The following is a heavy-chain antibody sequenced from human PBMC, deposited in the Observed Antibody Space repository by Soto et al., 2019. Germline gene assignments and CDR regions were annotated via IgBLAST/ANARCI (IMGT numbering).Heavy chain of an antibody. CDR2: IYWDDDK. Sequence: QITLKESGPTLVKPAQTLTLTCTFSGFSLSTSGVGVGWISQPPGKALEWLALIYWDDDKRYSPSLKSRLTITKATFKNQVVLTMTNMDPVDTATYYCAHIGLGELFDYWGQGTLVTVSS. V-gene: IGHV2-5*02. J-gene: IGHJ4*02. CDR1: GFSLSTSGVG. D-gene: IGHD3-10*01. CDR3: AHIGLGELFDY.